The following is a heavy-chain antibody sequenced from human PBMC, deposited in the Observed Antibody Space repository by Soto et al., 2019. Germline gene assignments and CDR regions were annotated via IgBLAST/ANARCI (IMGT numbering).Heavy chain of an antibody. J-gene: IGHJ6*02. V-gene: IGHV3-73*01. CDR1: GGSISSGG. D-gene: IGHD3-3*01. Sequence: PSETLSLTCTVSGGSISSGGYYWSWVRQASGKGLEWVGRIRSKANSYATAYAASVKGRFTISRDDSKNTAYLQMNSLKTEDTAVYYCTRHDSNYDFWSGSPPRYGMDVWGQGTTVTVSS. CDR2: IRSKANSYAT. CDR3: TRHDSNYDFWSGSPPRYGMDV.